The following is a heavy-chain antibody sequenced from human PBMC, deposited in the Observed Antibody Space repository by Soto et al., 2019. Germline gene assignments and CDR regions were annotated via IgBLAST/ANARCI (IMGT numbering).Heavy chain of an antibody. CDR1: GFTFSSYA. CDR2: ISGSGSTI. CDR3: AKVFYYYDSSGYYYFDY. Sequence: GGSLRLSCAASGFTFSSYAVSWVRQAPGKGPEWISSISGSGSTIYYADSVKGRFTISRDNSKNTLYLQMSSLRAADTAVYYCAKVFYYYDSSGYYYFDYWGQGTLVTVSS. J-gene: IGHJ4*02. V-gene: IGHV3-23*01. D-gene: IGHD3-22*01.